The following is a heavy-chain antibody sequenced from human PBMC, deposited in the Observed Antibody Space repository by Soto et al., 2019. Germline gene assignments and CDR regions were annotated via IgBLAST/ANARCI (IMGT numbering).Heavy chain of an antibody. Sequence: PGGSLRLSCAASGFTFSSYSMNWVRQAPGKGLEWVSSISSSSSYIYYADSVKGRFTISRDNAKNSLYLQMNSLRAEDTAVYYCARDRHPGDSGGSCPLDYSGQGTLVTVSS. D-gene: IGHD2-15*01. CDR3: ARDRHPGDSGGSCPLDY. V-gene: IGHV3-21*01. CDR1: GFTFSSYS. J-gene: IGHJ4*02. CDR2: ISSSSSYI.